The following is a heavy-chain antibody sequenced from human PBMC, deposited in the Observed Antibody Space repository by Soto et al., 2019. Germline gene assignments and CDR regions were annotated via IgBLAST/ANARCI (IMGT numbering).Heavy chain of an antibody. D-gene: IGHD3-22*01. CDR3: ARDAPPLAYYYDPNWFDP. V-gene: IGHV3-48*02. CDR2: ISSSSSTI. CDR1: GFTFSSYS. J-gene: IGHJ5*02. Sequence: GGSLRLSCAASGFTFSSYSMNWVRQAPGKGLEWVSYISSSSSTIYYADSVKGRFTISRDNAKNSLYLQMNSLRDEDTAVYYCARDAPPLAYYYDPNWFDPCGQGTLVTVSS.